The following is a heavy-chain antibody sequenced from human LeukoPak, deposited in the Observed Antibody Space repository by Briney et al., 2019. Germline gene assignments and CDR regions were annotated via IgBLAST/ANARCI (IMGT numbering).Heavy chain of an antibody. CDR1: GFTFSSHW. CDR3: ARESGSSRFFDY. V-gene: IGHV3-74*01. CDR2: VYNDGSTT. D-gene: IGHD6-6*01. Sequence: GGSLRLSCAASGFTFSSHWMHWVRQAPGEGLVWVSRVYNDGSTTNYADSVKGRFTISSDNAKNTLYLQMSSLRAEDMAVYYCARESGSSRFFDYWGQGTLVTVSS. J-gene: IGHJ4*02.